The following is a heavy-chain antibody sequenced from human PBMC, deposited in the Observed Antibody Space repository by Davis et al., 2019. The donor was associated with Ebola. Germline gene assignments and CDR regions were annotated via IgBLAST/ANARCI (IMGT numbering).Heavy chain of an antibody. V-gene: IGHV4-34*01. D-gene: IGHD3-22*01. CDR2: INHSGST. CDR3: ARGSGYYDSSGYYYYYYYGMDV. Sequence: SETLSLTCAVYGGSFSGYYWSWIRQPPGKGLEWIGEINHSGSTNYNPSLKSRVTISVDTSKNQFSLKLSSVTAADTAVYYCARGSGYYDSSGYYYYYYYGMDVWGQGTTVTVSS. CDR1: GGSFSGYY. J-gene: IGHJ6*02.